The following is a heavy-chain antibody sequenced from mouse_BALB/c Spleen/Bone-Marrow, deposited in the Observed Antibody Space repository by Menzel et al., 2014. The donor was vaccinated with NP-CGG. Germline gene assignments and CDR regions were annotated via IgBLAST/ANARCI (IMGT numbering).Heavy chain of an antibody. CDR2: IYPSDSYT. Sequence: VQVVESGAELVRPGASVKLSCKASGYTFTSYWINWVKQRPGQGLEWIGNIYPSDSYTNYNQKFKDKATLTVDKSSSTAYMQLSSPTSEDSAAYYCTRRDRYDYYAMDYWGQGTSVTVSS. V-gene: IGHV1-69*02. J-gene: IGHJ4*01. CDR3: TRRDRYDYYAMDY. D-gene: IGHD2-14*01. CDR1: GYTFTSYW.